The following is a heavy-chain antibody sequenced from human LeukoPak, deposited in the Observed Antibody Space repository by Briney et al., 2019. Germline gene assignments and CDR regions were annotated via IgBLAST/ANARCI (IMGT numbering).Heavy chain of an antibody. J-gene: IGHJ4*02. V-gene: IGHV1-69*05. Sequence: ASVKVSCKASGGTFSSYAISWVRQAPGQGLEWMGGIIPIFGTANYAQKFQGRVTMTRDTSISTAYMELSRLRSDDTAVYYCARRSDDYDSSAYYHWGQGTLVTVSS. CDR2: IIPIFGTA. D-gene: IGHD3-22*01. CDR3: ARRSDDYDSSAYYH. CDR1: GGTFSSYA.